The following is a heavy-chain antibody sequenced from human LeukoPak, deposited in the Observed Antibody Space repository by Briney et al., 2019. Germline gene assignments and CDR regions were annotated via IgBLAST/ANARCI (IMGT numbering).Heavy chain of an antibody. V-gene: IGHV3-20*04. Sequence: GGSLRLSCAASGFTFDVYGMSWVRQPPGKGLGWVSGINWNGGSTGYADSVKGRFTISRDNAKNSLYLQMNSLRAEDTALYYCARGDYGGNSDHDAFDIWGQGTMVTVSS. D-gene: IGHD4-23*01. CDR3: ARGDYGGNSDHDAFDI. CDR2: INWNGGST. CDR1: GFTFDVYG. J-gene: IGHJ3*02.